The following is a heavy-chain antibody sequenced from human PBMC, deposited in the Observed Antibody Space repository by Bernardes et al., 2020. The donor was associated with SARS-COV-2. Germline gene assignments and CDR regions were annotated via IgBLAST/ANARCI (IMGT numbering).Heavy chain of an antibody. CDR3: ARDTRSSYSSGWYGSYYWNFDL. V-gene: IGHV3-7*01. CDR1: GFSFSSYW. D-gene: IGHD6-19*01. Sequence: GSLRLSCAASGFSFSSYWMSWVRQAPGKGLEWVANIKQDGSEKYSVDSVKGRFTISRDNAKNSLYLQMNSLRAEDTAVYYCARDTRSSYSSGWYGSYYWNFDLWGRGTRVTVSS. J-gene: IGHJ2*01. CDR2: IKQDGSEK.